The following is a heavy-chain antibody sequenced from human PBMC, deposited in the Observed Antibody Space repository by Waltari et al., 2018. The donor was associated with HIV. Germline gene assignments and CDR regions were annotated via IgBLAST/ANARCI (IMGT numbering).Heavy chain of an antibody. CDR1: GSSIGDGRYY. V-gene: IGHV4-61*02. Sequence: QVQLQESGPGLVKPSQTLSLTCTVSGSSIGDGRYYWRWIRQPAGKGLEWIGRTYTSGSTNYNPSLKSRVTISVDTSKNQFSLKVRSVTAADTAVYYCARAYCSGGSCYVFDYWGQGTLVTVFS. CDR2: TYTSGST. D-gene: IGHD2-15*01. CDR3: ARAYCSGGSCYVFDY. J-gene: IGHJ4*02.